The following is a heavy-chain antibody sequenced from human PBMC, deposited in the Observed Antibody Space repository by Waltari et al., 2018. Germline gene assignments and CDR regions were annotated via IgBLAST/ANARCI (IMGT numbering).Heavy chain of an antibody. D-gene: IGHD3-16*01. CDR1: GFTFSRNN. CDR3: AKDMGLGRYSFDY. V-gene: IGHV3-30*02. J-gene: IGHJ4*02. Sequence: QVQLVESGGGVVQPGGSLRLSCAASGFTFSRNNIHWVRQAPGKGLGWGGFMPYDGSYKDYADSVTGRFTISRDNAKSTKYFEINSLRADDTAVYYCAKDMGLGRYSFDYWGQGTLVTVSS. CDR2: MPYDGSYK.